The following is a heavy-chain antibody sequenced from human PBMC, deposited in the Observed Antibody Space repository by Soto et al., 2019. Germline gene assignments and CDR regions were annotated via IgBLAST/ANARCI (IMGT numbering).Heavy chain of an antibody. Sequence: GGSLRLSCAASGFTFSSYGMHWVRQAPGKGLEWVAVISYDGSNKYYADSVKGRFTISRDNSKNTLYLQMNSLRAEDTAVYYCAKDLSGSPRMMFDYWGQGTLVTVSS. CDR1: GFTFSSYG. J-gene: IGHJ4*02. CDR2: ISYDGSNK. CDR3: AKDLSGSPRMMFDY. D-gene: IGHD1-26*01. V-gene: IGHV3-30*18.